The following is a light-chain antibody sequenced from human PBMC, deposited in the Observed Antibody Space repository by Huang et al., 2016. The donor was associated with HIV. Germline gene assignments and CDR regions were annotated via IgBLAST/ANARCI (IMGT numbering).Light chain of an antibody. Sequence: DIQMTQSPSSLSASVRNRVTITCRASQAIAKSLAWYQQKPGKAPKLLLYAASRLESGGPSRFSGSGSGTDYTLTISSLQPEDFATYYCPQYHSTPYTFGQGTKLEIK. CDR1: QAIAKS. CDR3: PQYHSTPYT. CDR2: AAS. J-gene: IGKJ2*01. V-gene: IGKV1-NL1*01.